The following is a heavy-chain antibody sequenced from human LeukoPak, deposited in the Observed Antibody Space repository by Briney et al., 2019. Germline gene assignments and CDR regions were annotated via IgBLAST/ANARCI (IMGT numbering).Heavy chain of an antibody. V-gene: IGHV4-59*01. CDR1: GGSISSYY. D-gene: IGHD6-25*01. Sequence: ASETLSLTCTVSGGSISSYYWSWIRQPPGKGLEWIGYIYYSGSTNYNPSLKSRVTISVDTSKNQFSLKLSSVTAADTAVYYCARDKVSLSGLWYFDLWGRGTLVTVSS. CDR3: ARDKVSLSGLWYFDL. J-gene: IGHJ2*01. CDR2: IYYSGST.